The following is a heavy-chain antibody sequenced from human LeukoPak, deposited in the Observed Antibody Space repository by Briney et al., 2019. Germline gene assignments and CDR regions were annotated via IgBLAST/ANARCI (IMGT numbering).Heavy chain of an antibody. J-gene: IGHJ6*04. CDR3: AELGITMIGGV. CDR1: GFTFSSYE. V-gene: IGHV3-48*03. D-gene: IGHD3-10*02. CDR2: ISSSGSTI. Sequence: GGSPRLSCAASGFTFSSYEMNWVRQAPGKGLEWVSYISSSGSTIYYADSVKGRFTISRDNAKNSLYLQMNSLRAEDTAVYYCAELGITMIGGVWGKGTTVTISS.